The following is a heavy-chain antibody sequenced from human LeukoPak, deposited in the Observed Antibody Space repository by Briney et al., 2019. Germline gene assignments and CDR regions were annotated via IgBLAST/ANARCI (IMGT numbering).Heavy chain of an antibody. CDR3: ARGRLGGSFDY. V-gene: IGHV4-61*02. Sequence: PSQTLSLTCIVSGGSITSGSYYWNWIRQPAGKGLEWIGRIYISDSTNYNPSLKSRVTISVDTSKNQFSLNLSSVTAADTAVYYCARGRLGGSFDYWGQGILVTVSS. J-gene: IGHJ4*02. CDR2: IYISDST. D-gene: IGHD3-16*01. CDR1: GGSITSGSYY.